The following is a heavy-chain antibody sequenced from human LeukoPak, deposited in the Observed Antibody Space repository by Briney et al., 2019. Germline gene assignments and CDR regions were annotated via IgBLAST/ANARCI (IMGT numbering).Heavy chain of an antibody. D-gene: IGHD2-15*01. CDR1: GFSFNMFA. Sequence: GGSLRLSCAGTGFSFNMFAIDWVRPAPGKGLEWVSGLSRGGSTTNYADSVKGRFTISRDKSQNSVFLQLNSLRPEDTAVYYCARQQRIRHCSEGVCTEGYYFDYWGQGTLVTVSS. V-gene: IGHV3-23*01. CDR3: ARQQRIRHCSEGVCTEGYYFDY. J-gene: IGHJ4*02. CDR2: LSRGGSTT.